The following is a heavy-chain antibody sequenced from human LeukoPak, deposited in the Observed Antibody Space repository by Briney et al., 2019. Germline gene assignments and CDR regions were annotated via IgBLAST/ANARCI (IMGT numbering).Heavy chain of an antibody. CDR3: AKVGRAAAGTDY. V-gene: IGHV3-30*02. CDR1: GFDVSSYA. D-gene: IGHD6-13*01. CDR2: IRYDGSNK. J-gene: IGHJ4*02. Sequence: GGSLRLSCAASGFDVSSYAMHWVRQAPGKGLEWVAFIRYDGSNKYYADSVKGRFTISRDNSKNTLYLQMNSLRAEDTAVYYCAKVGRAAAGTDYWGQGTLVIVSS.